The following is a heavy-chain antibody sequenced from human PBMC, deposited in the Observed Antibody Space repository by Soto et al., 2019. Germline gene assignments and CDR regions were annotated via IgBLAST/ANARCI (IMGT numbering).Heavy chain of an antibody. CDR1: GYTFTSYA. CDR2: INAGNGNT. J-gene: IGHJ3*02. CDR3: ARGTPRTIFGVAHDAFDI. D-gene: IGHD3-3*01. Sequence: ASVKVSCKASGYTFTSYAMHWVRQAPGQRLERMGWINAGNGNTKYSQKFQGRVTITRDTSASTAYMELSSLRSEDTAVYYCARGTPRTIFGVAHDAFDIWGQGTMVTVSS. V-gene: IGHV1-3*01.